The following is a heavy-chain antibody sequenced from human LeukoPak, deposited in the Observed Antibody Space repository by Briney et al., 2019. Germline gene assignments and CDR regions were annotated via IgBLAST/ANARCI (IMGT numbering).Heavy chain of an antibody. CDR1: GYTFTGYY. Sequence: ASVKVSCKASGYTFTGYYMHWVRQAPGQGLEWMGWINPNNGGTNYAQKFQGRVTMTEDTSTDTAYMELSSLRSEDTAVYYCATFLFDAFDIWGQGTMVTVSS. CDR3: ATFLFDAFDI. CDR2: INPNNGGT. V-gene: IGHV1-2*02. J-gene: IGHJ3*02.